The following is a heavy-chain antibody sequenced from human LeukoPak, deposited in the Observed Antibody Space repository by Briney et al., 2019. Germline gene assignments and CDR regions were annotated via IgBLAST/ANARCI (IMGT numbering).Heavy chain of an antibody. CDR3: ARGRGDSSSWYFDY. V-gene: IGHV3-7*01. Sequence: PGGSLRFSGAASGFTFSNIWLTWVRQAPGKGWKWLANVKQDGSEKSCVDSVKGRFTISRDNAKNSLYLQVNSLRVEDTAVYYCARGRGDSSSWYFDYWGQGTLVTVSS. J-gene: IGHJ4*02. CDR2: VKQDGSEK. CDR1: GFTFSNIW. D-gene: IGHD6-13*01.